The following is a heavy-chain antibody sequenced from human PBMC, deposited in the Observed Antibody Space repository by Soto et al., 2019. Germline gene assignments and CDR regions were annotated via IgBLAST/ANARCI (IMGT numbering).Heavy chain of an antibody. CDR1: GGSISSSSYY. J-gene: IGHJ4*02. V-gene: IGHV4-39*01. CDR2: IYYSVST. CDR3: ASLYGSSLFDY. Sequence: QLQLQESGPGLVKPSETLSLTCTVSGGSISSSSYYWGWIRQPPGKGLEWIGTIYYSVSTYYNPSLQSRVTISVDTSKNQFSLKLRSVTPADTAVYYCASLYGSSLFDYWGQGTLVTVSS. D-gene: IGHD6-6*01.